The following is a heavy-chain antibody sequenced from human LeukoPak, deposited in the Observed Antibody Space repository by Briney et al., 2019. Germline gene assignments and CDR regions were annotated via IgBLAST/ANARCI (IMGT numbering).Heavy chain of an antibody. V-gene: IGHV3-53*01. CDR1: GFPASRNH. CDR3: TSWGPLIAHGY. D-gene: IGHD3-16*01. CDR2: ISSGGTT. J-gene: IGHJ4*02. Sequence: GGSLRLSCAVSGFPASRNHMSWVRQAPGKGLEWGSIISSGGTTYYPDSVKGRFTISRDNSKNSLYLQMNSLRAEDTAVYYCTSWGPLIAHGYWGQGTLVTVSS.